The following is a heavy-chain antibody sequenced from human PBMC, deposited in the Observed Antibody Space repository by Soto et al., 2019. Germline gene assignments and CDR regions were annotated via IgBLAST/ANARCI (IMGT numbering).Heavy chain of an antibody. D-gene: IGHD2-21*02. CDR2: IYWDDDK. CDR3: IQSRCGGDCLQSYASYYYYGMDV. J-gene: IGHJ6*02. V-gene: IGHV2-5*02. Sequence: QITLKESGPPLVKPTQTLTLTCTFSAFSLSTGGVGVGWIRQPPGKALEWLALIYWDDDKRYSPSLRSRLTITKDTYKNPVVLTMTNMDPVDTATYYCIQSRCGGDCLQSYASYYYYGMDVWGQGTTVTVSS. CDR1: AFSLSTGGVG.